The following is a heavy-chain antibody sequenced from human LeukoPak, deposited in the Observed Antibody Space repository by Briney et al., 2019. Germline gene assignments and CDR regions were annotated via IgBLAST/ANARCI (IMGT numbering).Heavy chain of an antibody. CDR3: ASRYGDYGYGMDV. D-gene: IGHD4-17*01. V-gene: IGHV3-53*04. J-gene: IGHJ6*02. CDR1: GFTVSGNY. CDR2: TYSGGST. Sequence: GGSLRLSCAASGFTVSGNYMSWVRQAPGKGLKWVSFTYSGGSTYYAESVKGRFTVSRHNSKNTLYLQMNSLRGEGTAVYYCASRYGDYGYGMDVWGQGTTVTVSS.